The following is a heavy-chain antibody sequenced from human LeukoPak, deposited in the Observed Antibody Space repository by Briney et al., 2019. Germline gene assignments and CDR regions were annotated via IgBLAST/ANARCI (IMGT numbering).Heavy chain of an antibody. V-gene: IGHV1-2*02. CDR1: GYTLTSYY. Sequence: GASVKVSCKASGYTLTSYYLHWVRQAPGQGLEWMGWINPNSGGTNYAQKFQGRVTMTRDTSISTAYMELSRLRSDDTAVYYCARLYEWELISDYWGQGTLVTVSS. CDR3: ARLYEWELISDY. CDR2: INPNSGGT. D-gene: IGHD1-26*01. J-gene: IGHJ4*02.